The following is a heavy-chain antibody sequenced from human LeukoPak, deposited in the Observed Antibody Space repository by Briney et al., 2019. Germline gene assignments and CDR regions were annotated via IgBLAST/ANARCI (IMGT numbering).Heavy chain of an antibody. Sequence: SETLSLTCTVSGGSISSGGYYWSWIRQHPGKGLEWFGYIYYSGSTYYNPSLKSRVTISVDTSKNQFSLKLSSVTAADTAVYYCARARYQLLPTFDYWGQGTLVTVSS. CDR2: IYYSGST. CDR1: GGSISSGGYY. D-gene: IGHD2-2*01. CDR3: ARARYQLLPTFDY. J-gene: IGHJ4*02. V-gene: IGHV4-31*03.